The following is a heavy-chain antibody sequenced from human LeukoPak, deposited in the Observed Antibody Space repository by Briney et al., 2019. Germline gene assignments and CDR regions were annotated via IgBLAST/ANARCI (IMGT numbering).Heavy chain of an antibody. J-gene: IGHJ4*02. Sequence: ASVKVSCKASGYTFTNYGISWVRQAPGQGLEWMGRIIPIFGTANYAQKFQGRVTITTDESTSTAYMELSSLRSEDTAVYYCARRHGDYGFDYWGQGTLVTVSS. CDR1: GYTFTNYG. V-gene: IGHV1-69*05. CDR3: ARRHGDYGFDY. D-gene: IGHD4-17*01. CDR2: IIPIFGTA.